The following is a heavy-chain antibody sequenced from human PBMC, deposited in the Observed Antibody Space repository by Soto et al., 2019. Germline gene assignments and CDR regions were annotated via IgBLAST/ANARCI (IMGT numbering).Heavy chain of an antibody. CDR2: IYYSGST. D-gene: IGHD2-15*01. J-gene: IGHJ2*01. CDR3: ASFFFQAEDGIRDTVPVSAFLLNRSSDL. V-gene: IGHV4-39*01. Sequence: PGKGLEWIGSIYYSGSTYYNPSLKSRVTISVDTSKNQFSLKLSSVTAADTAVYYCASFFFQAEDGIRDTVPVSAFLLNRSSDL.